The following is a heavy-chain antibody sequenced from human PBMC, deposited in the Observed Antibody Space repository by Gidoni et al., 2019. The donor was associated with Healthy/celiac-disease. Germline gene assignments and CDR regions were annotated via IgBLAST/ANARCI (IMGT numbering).Heavy chain of an antibody. CDR3: ARDSMAATGYFDS. Sequence: GFTFSSYGMHWVRQAPGKGLEWVAVIWYDGSKKYYADPVKGRFTISRDNSKNTLYLQMNSLRAEDTAVYYCARDSMAATGYFDSWGQGTLVTVSS. V-gene: IGHV3-33*01. CDR1: GFTFSSYG. D-gene: IGHD6-19*01. J-gene: IGHJ4*02. CDR2: IWYDGSKK.